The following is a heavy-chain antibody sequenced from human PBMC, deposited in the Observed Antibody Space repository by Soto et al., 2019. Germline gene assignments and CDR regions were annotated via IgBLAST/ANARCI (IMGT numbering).Heavy chain of an antibody. CDR2: INHSGST. CDR1: GGSFSGYY. V-gene: IGHV4-34*01. Sequence: QVQLQQWGAGLLKPSETLSLTCAVYGGSFSGYYWSWIRQPPGKGLEWIGEINHSGSTNYNPSLKGRVTISVATSKNQFSLKLSSVTAADTAVYYCARGWYYFDYWGQGTLVTVSS. CDR3: ARGWYYFDY. J-gene: IGHJ4*02. D-gene: IGHD2-8*02.